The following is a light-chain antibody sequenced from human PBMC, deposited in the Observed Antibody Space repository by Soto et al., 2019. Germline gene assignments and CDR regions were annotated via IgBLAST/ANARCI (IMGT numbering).Light chain of an antibody. CDR1: QTISSW. J-gene: IGKJ1*01. CDR3: QQYGSSGT. Sequence: DIQMYQSASTLSGSVGDRVTITCRASQTISSWLAWYQQKPGKAPKLLIYKASTLKSGVPSRFSGSGSGTDFTLTISRLEPEDFAVYYCQQYGSSGTFGQGGKVDIK. CDR2: KAS. V-gene: IGKV1-5*03.